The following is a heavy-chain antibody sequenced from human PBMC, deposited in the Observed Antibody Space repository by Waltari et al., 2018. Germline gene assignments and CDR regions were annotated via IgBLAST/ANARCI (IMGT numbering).Heavy chain of an antibody. V-gene: IGHV3-21*06. CDR3: ASHLEDFYYYMDV. CDR1: GFSFNAYT. J-gene: IGHJ6*03. CDR2: IGRSSTYT. Sequence: EVQLVESGGGLVKPGGSLRLSCAASGFSFNAYTMNWVRQTPEKGLEWVSSIGRSSTYTYYADSVKGRFTSSRDDAANSLYLEMNALGPEDTAVYYCASHLEDFYYYMDVWGKGTTVTVSS.